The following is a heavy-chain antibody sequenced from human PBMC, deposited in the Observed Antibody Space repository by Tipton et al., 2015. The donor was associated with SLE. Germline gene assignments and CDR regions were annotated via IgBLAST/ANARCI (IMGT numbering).Heavy chain of an antibody. Sequence: TLSLTCTVSGGSISSGDFYWSWIRQPPGKGLEWIGYIYYNGSTYYNPSLKSRVTISIDTSKNQFSLKLSSVTAADTAVYYCARALQNYFDYWGQGTLVTVSS. CDR1: GGSISSGDFY. CDR2: IYYNGST. CDR3: ARALQNYFDY. V-gene: IGHV4-30-4*01. J-gene: IGHJ4*02.